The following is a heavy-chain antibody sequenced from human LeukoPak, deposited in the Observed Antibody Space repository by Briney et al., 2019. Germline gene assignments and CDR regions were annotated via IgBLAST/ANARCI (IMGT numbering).Heavy chain of an antibody. D-gene: IGHD3-10*01. V-gene: IGHV3-48*04. J-gene: IGHJ4*02. CDR1: GGSISSSN. Sequence: GTLSLTCAVSGGSISSSNWWSWVRQPPGKGLEWISHISNFGDIIHYADSVEGRFTISRDNAKNSLYLQMNSLRAEDTAVYSCSSGTPRYGDRVLNYWGQGTLVIVSS. CDR2: ISNFGDII. CDR3: SSGTPRYGDRVLNY.